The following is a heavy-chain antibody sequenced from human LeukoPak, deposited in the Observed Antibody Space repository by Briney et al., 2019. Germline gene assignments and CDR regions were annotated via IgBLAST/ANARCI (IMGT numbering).Heavy chain of an antibody. CDR3: ARGGGLDV. CDR1: GFTFSSYN. Sequence: PGGSLRLSCAASGFTFSSYNMIWVRQAPGKGLEWVSYISGGSGAIYYTDSVRGRFTISRDNAKNSLYLQMSNLRAEDTAVYFCARGGGLDVWGQGATVTVSS. J-gene: IGHJ6*02. D-gene: IGHD3-16*01. V-gene: IGHV3-48*04. CDR2: ISGGSGAI.